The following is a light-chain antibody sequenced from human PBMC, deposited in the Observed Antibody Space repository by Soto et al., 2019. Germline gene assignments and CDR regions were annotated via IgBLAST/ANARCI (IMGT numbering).Light chain of an antibody. CDR3: QQYGSSPT. Sequence: EIVLTQSPGTLSLSPGERATLSCRASQSVSSNYLAWYQQKPGQAPRLLIYGASSRATGIPVRFSGSGSGTDFTLTISRLEPEDFAVYYCQQYGSSPTFGQGTKLEIK. CDR1: QSVSSNY. J-gene: IGKJ2*01. V-gene: IGKV3-20*01. CDR2: GAS.